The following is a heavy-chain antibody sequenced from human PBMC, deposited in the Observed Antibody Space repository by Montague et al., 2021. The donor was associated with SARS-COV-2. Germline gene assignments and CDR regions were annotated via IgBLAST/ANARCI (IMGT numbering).Heavy chain of an antibody. V-gene: IGHV3-30*04. CDR3: ARDNYDYVWGSYRYIY. D-gene: IGHD3-16*02. CDR1: VFTFSSYA. Sequence: SLRLSCAASVFTFSSYAMHSVRQAPGKGLEWVAVISYDGSNKYYSDSVKGRFTISRDNSKNTLYLQMNSLRAEDTAVYYCARDNYDYVWGSYRYIYWGQGTLVTVSS. CDR2: ISYDGSNK. J-gene: IGHJ4*02.